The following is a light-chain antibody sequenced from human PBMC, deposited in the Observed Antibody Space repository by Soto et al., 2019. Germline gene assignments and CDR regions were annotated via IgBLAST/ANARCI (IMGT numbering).Light chain of an antibody. V-gene: IGLV2-14*01. CDR3: SSYTTSSTVL. CDR1: SSDIGGYNY. J-gene: IGLJ2*01. Sequence: QSVLTQPASVCGSPGQSITISCTGGSSDIGGYNYVSWYQQHPGTAPKLMIYEVSNRPSGVSNRFSGSKSGNTASLTISGLQAEDEADYYCSSYTTSSTVLFAGGTKLTVL. CDR2: EVS.